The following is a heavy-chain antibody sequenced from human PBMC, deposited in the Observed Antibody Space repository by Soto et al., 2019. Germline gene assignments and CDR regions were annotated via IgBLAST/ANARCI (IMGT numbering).Heavy chain of an antibody. V-gene: IGHV1-3*01. J-gene: IGHJ4*02. D-gene: IGHD5-18*01. Sequence: ASVKVSCKASGYTFTDYALHWVRQAPGQRLEWMGWMNAGVGNTLYSQKFQGRITITRDTSASTAYMELNSLKSEDTAIYYCARDTGYTFGSLTYWGPGTLVTVPS. CDR1: GYTFTDYA. CDR2: MNAGVGNT. CDR3: ARDTGYTFGSLTY.